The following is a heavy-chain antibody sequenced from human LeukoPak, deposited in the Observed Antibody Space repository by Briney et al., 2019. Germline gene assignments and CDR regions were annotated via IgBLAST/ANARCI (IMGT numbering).Heavy chain of an antibody. CDR3: AKYYYGSGSYYSNYYLDY. V-gene: IGHV3-23*01. J-gene: IGHJ4*02. CDR1: GFTFSSYA. Sequence: GGSLRLSCAASGFTFSSYAMSWVRQAPGKGLEWVSAISGSGGSTYYADSVKGRFTISRDNSKNTLYLQMNRLRAQDTAVYYCAKYYYGSGSYYSNYYLDYWGQGTLVTVSS. D-gene: IGHD3-10*01. CDR2: ISGSGGST.